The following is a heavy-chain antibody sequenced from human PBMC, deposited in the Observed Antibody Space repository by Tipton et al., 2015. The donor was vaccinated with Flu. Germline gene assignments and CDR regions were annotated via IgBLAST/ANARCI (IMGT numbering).Heavy chain of an antibody. Sequence: SLRLSCAASGFTFSRYWMHWVRQAPGKGLMWVSRISGDGSTTTYADSVRGRFTISRDNAKNTLFLQINSLRAEDTAVYYCARAVDYFDIRDQRRVYWFDPWGQGTLVTVSS. V-gene: IGHV3-74*01. CDR3: ARAVDYFDIRDQRRVYWFDP. J-gene: IGHJ5*02. D-gene: IGHD3-22*01. CDR2: ISGDGSTT. CDR1: GFTFSRYW.